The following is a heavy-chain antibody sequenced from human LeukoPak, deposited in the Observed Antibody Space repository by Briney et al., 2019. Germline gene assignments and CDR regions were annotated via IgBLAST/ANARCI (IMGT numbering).Heavy chain of an antibody. CDR1: DGSISTYY. CDR3: ARGESDSHFVY. D-gene: IGHD2-21*02. J-gene: IGHJ4*02. CDR2: IYYRGRP. Sequence: SETLSLTCTVSDGSISTYYWSWIRQPPGKGLEWIGYIYYRGRPNYNPSLKSRVTISVDTSKNQFSLKLSSVTAADTAVYYCARGESDSHFVYWGQGTLVTVPS. V-gene: IGHV4-59*01.